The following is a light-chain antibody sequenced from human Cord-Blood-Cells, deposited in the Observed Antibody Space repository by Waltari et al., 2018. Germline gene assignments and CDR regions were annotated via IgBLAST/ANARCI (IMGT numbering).Light chain of an antibody. CDR3: QQYYSTPHT. CDR2: WAS. V-gene: IGKV4-1*01. J-gene: IGKJ2*01. Sequence: DIVMTHSPDFLAVSLGERATINGKSSESVLYSSNNKNYLAWYQQKPGQPPKLLIYWASTRESGVPDRFSGSGSGTDFTLTISSLQAEDVAVYYCQQYYSTPHTFGQGTKLEIK. CDR1: ESVLYSSNNKNY.